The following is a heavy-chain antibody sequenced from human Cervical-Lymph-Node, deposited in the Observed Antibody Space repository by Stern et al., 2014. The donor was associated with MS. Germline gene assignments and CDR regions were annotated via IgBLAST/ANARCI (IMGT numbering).Heavy chain of an antibody. CDR2: IFPADSDT. CDR3: ARLGNTGRYFDWYFDL. D-gene: IGHD1-26*01. Sequence: VQLVESGAEVKKSGASLKISCKASGYTFNSDWIGWVRQMPGKGLEWMAIIFPADSDTRYSPSFQGQVTISVDKTNSIAYLEWTSLKASDTAIYYCARLGNTGRYFDWYFDLWGRGTLVTASS. J-gene: IGHJ2*01. CDR1: GYTFNSDW. V-gene: IGHV5-51*01.